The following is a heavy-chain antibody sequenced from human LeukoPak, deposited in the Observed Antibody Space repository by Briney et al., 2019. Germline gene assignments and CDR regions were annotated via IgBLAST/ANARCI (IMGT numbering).Heavy chain of an antibody. J-gene: IGHJ4*02. CDR3: ARGASGSYYVDY. Sequence: PGGSLRLSCAASGFTFSSYWMPWVRQAPGKGPVWVSRINNDGSGTTYADSVKGRFTISRDDAKNTLYLQMNSLRAEDTAVYYCARGASGSYYVDYWGQGTLVTVSS. CDR2: INNDGSGT. CDR1: GFTFSSYW. V-gene: IGHV3-74*01. D-gene: IGHD1-26*01.